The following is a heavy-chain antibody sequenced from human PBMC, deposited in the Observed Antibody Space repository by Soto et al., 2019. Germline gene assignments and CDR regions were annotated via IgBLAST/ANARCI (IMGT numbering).Heavy chain of an antibody. CDR3: AKERSSGWSFDY. Sequence: PGGSLRLSCAASGFTFGTYAMNWVRQAPGKGLEWVSGISGSGDSTYYADSVKGRFTVSRDNSKNTLYLQMNSLRAEDTAVFYCAKERSSGWSFDYWGQGILVTVSS. D-gene: IGHD6-19*01. J-gene: IGHJ4*02. CDR1: GFTFGTYA. V-gene: IGHV3-23*01. CDR2: ISGSGDST.